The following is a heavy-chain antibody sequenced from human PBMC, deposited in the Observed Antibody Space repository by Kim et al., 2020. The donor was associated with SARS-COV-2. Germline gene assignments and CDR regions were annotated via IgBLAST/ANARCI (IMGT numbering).Heavy chain of an antibody. CDR3: AKAGVPGRYWFDS. D-gene: IGHD6-19*01. CDR1: GFTFSSYA. J-gene: IGHJ5*01. Sequence: GGSLRLSCAASGFTFSSYAMTWVRQAPGKGLEWVSTISPNGGGTFYADSAKGRFTISRDNSKNTLYLQLNSLRAEDTAKYYCAKAGVPGRYWFDSWGQGNLVTVSS. V-gene: IGHV3-23*01. CDR2: ISPNGGGT.